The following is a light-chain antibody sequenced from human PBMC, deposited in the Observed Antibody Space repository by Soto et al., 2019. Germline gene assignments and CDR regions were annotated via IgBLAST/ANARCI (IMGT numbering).Light chain of an antibody. V-gene: IGKV1-5*03. J-gene: IGKJ1*01. Sequence: DIQMTQSPSTLSASVGDSVRINCLASQSISAWLAWYQQKPGKAPRLLIYKASTLEIGVPSRFSGSGSGTEFTLTISSLQPDDVAIYYCQQYNDYPCTFGQGTKVDIK. CDR1: QSISAW. CDR2: KAS. CDR3: QQYNDYPCT.